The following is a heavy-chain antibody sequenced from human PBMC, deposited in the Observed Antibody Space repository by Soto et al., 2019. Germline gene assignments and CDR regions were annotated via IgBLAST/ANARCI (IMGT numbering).Heavy chain of an antibody. Sequence: PGGSLRLSCTASGFTFSYYAMAWVRQAPGKGLEWVSTISGGSSVTYYGDSVKGRFTISRDNAKKTPFLQLNRLSAEDTATYYCAKVLSKNYYYPFDFWGQGTQVTVSS. D-gene: IGHD3-10*01. CDR2: ISGGSSVT. V-gene: IGHV3-23*01. CDR3: AKVLSKNYYYPFDF. CDR1: GFTFSYYA. J-gene: IGHJ4*02.